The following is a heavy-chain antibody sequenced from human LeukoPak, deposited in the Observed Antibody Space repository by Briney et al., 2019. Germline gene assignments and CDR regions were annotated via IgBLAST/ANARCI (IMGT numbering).Heavy chain of an antibody. Sequence: AAGSMRLSCPASGFTFSSYAMSWVRQAPGKVLEWVSAIIGSGGSTYYAESVKGRFTISRDNSKNTLYLQMNSLRAEDTAVYYCARGYSSSSWSLFDYWGQGTLVTVSS. CDR2: IIGSGGST. J-gene: IGHJ4*02. V-gene: IGHV3-23*01. CDR3: ARGYSSSSWSLFDY. CDR1: GFTFSSYA. D-gene: IGHD6-6*01.